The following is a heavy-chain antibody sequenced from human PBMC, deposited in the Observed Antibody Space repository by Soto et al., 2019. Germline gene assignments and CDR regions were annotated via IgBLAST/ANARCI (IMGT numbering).Heavy chain of an antibody. D-gene: IGHD6-13*01. V-gene: IGHV4-31*11. CDR1: GGSISSGGYS. CDR2: IYYSGST. CDR3: ARGLIAAAGYYFDY. Sequence: SETLSLTCAVSGGSISSGGYSWSWIRQHPGKGLEWIGYIYYSGSTYYNPSLKSRVTISVDTSKNQFSLKLSSVTAADTAVYYCARGLIAAAGYYFDYWGQGTLVTVSS. J-gene: IGHJ4*02.